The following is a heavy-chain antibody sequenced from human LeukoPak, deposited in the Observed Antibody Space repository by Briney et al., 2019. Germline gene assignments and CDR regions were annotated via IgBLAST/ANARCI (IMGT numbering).Heavy chain of an antibody. J-gene: IGHJ4*02. CDR1: GFTFSSYW. V-gene: IGHV3-74*01. D-gene: IGHD6-13*01. Sequence: GGSLRLSCAASGFTFSSYWMHWVRHAPGKGLVWVSRINTDGSSTSYADSVKGRVTISRDNAKNTLYLQMNSLRAEDTAVYYCARETYSSNLDYWGQGTLVTVSS. CDR2: INTDGSST. CDR3: ARETYSSNLDY.